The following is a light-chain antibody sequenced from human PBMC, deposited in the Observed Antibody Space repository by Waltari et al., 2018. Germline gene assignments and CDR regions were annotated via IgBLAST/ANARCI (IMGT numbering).Light chain of an antibody. Sequence: EIVLTQSPDTLSLSPGERATLSCRASQSVSSTYLAWYQQKPGQAPRLLIYGASSRATGIPDRFSGSGSGTDFTLTISRLEPEDFAVYYCQQYGSSPGTFGRGTTVEIK. CDR3: QQYGSSPGT. V-gene: IGKV3-20*01. CDR2: GAS. CDR1: QSVSSTY. J-gene: IGKJ1*01.